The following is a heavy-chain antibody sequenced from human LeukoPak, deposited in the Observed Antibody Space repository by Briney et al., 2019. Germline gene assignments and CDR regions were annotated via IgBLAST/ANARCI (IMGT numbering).Heavy chain of an antibody. J-gene: IGHJ4*02. CDR2: IYYSGCT. V-gene: IGHV4-39*01. CDR3: ARSPYYYDSSGYSRLYYFDY. CDR1: GGSISSSSYY. D-gene: IGHD3-22*01. Sequence: PSETLSLTCTVSGGSISSSSYYWGWIRQPPGKGLEWIGSIYYSGCTYYNPSLKSRVTISVDTSKNQFSLKLSSVTAADTAVYYCARSPYYYDSSGYSRLYYFDYWGQGTLVTVSS.